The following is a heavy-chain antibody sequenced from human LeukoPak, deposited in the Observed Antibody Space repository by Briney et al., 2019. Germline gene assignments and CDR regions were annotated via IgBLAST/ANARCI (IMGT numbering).Heavy chain of an antibody. CDR1: AFTFSDYY. D-gene: IGHD3-9*01. CDR2: ISSSSSYI. J-gene: IGHJ4*02. Sequence: GGSLRLSCAASAFTFSDYYMSWIRQAPGKGLEWVSSISSSSSYIYYADSVKGRFTISRDNAKNSLYLQMNSLRAEDTAVYYCARGPRIYDMGSPGDDYWGQGTLVTVSS. CDR3: ARGPRIYDMGSPGDDY. V-gene: IGHV3-11*06.